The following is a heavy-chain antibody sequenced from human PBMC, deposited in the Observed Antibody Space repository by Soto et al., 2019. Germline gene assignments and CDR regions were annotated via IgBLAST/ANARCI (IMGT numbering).Heavy chain of an antibody. CDR3: ASTPHYYGSGSYRPY. Sequence: QVQLVQSGAEVKKPGSSVKVSCKASVGTFSSYAISWVRQAPGQGLEWMGGILPIFGTANYAQKFHGRVTINADESTSTAYMERRSLRSEYTAVYYCASTPHYYGSGSYRPYWGQGTLVTVSS. V-gene: IGHV1-69*01. CDR2: ILPIFGTA. J-gene: IGHJ4*02. CDR1: VGTFSSYA. D-gene: IGHD3-10*01.